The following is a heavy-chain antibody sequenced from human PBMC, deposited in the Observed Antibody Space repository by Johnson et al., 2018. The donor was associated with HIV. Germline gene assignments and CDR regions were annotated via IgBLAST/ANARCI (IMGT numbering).Heavy chain of an antibody. Sequence: QMQLVESGGGVVPPGRSLRLSCVASGFTFSNYGMHWVRQAPGQGLEWVAAVWYDGSNKYYANSVKGRFTIFRDNSENTMYLQMNRLRADDTAVYFCTKDRTNWGYDAFDIWGQGTMVTVSS. D-gene: IGHD7-27*01. V-gene: IGHV3-33*06. CDR3: TKDRTNWGYDAFDI. CDR2: VWYDGSNK. J-gene: IGHJ3*02. CDR1: GFTFSNYG.